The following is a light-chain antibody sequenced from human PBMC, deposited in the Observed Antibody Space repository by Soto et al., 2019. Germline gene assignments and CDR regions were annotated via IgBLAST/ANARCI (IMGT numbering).Light chain of an antibody. J-gene: IGKJ4*01. CDR2: AAS. CDR1: QGISSY. Sequence: DIQMTQSPSSLSASIGDRVTVTCRAGQGISSYLAWYQQKPGKAPKLLIYAASSLQSGVPSRFSGSGSGTDFTLTISSLQPEDFATYYCQQLNSYPLTFGGGTKVDI. CDR3: QQLNSYPLT. V-gene: IGKV1-9*01.